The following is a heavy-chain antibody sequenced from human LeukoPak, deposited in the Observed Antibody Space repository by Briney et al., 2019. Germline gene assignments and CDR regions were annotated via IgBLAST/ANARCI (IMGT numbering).Heavy chain of an antibody. D-gene: IGHD3-16*01. CDR3: AKDGGAGELLF. CDR1: GFTFSSYA. J-gene: IGHJ4*02. CDR2: ISGSAGST. V-gene: IGHV3-23*01. Sequence: GGSLRLSCAASGFTFSSYAMSWVRQAPGKGLEWVSRISGSAGSTYYADSVKGRFTISRDNSRDTLYLQVNSLRVEDTAVYYCAKDGGAGELLFWSQGTPVTVSS.